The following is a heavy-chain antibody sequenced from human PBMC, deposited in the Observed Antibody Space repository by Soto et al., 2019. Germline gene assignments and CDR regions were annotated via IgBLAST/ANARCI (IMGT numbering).Heavy chain of an antibody. Sequence: EVQLVESGGGLVKPGGSLRLSCAASGFTFSSYSMNWVRQAPGKGLEWVSSISSSSSYIYYADSVKGRFTISRDNAKNSLYLQMNSLRAEDTAVYYCARGLGSSSWCENDAFDIWGQGTMVTVSS. CDR3: ARGLGSSSWCENDAFDI. D-gene: IGHD6-13*01. V-gene: IGHV3-21*01. CDR1: GFTFSSYS. J-gene: IGHJ3*02. CDR2: ISSSSSYI.